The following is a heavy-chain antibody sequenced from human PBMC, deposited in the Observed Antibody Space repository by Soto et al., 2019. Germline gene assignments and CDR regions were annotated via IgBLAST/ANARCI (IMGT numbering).Heavy chain of an antibody. CDR1: GFTFSTYA. J-gene: IGHJ4*02. Sequence: QVPLLDSGGGVVQPGRSLRLSCAVSGFTFSTYAMYWVRQAPGKGLEWVALISFDGSSEYYADSVKGRFTISRDNSKDTLYLQMNSLRAEDTAVFYCARSVRGVVNTGIDYWGQGTLVTVSS. D-gene: IGHD3-10*01. V-gene: IGHV3-30*04. CDR2: ISFDGSSE. CDR3: ARSVRGVVNTGIDY.